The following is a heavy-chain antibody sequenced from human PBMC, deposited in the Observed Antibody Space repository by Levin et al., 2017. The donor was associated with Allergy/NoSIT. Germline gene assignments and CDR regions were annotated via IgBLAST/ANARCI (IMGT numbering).Heavy chain of an antibody. V-gene: IGHV3-7*01. J-gene: IGHJ5*02. D-gene: IGHD6-13*01. CDR1: GFTFSSYW. Sequence: SCAASGFTFSSYWMSWVRQAPGKGLEWVANIKQDGSEKYYVDSVKGRFTISRDNAKNSLYLQMNSLRAEDTAVYYCARAGSSSWYHWFDPWGQGTLVTVSS. CDR2: IKQDGSEK. CDR3: ARAGSSSWYHWFDP.